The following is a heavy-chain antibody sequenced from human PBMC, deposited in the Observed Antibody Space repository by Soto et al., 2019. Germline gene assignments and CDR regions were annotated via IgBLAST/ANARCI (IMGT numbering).Heavy chain of an antibody. CDR2: VYHTGRT. Sequence: SETLSLTCTVSGGSFKSGSYSWLWSRQPPGKGLEWIGYVYHTGRTSYNPSLKSRVSISMDTYKNQFSLNLDSVTAADTAVYFCARDFAYFDSWGQGTLVTVSS. J-gene: IGHJ4*02. V-gene: IGHV4-61*01. CDR1: GGSFKSGSYS. D-gene: IGHD3-3*01. CDR3: ARDFAYFDS.